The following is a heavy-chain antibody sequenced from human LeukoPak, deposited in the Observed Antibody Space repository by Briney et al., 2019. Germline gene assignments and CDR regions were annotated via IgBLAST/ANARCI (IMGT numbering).Heavy chain of an antibody. CDR2: IYSGGYSGVNT. D-gene: IGHD4-17*01. CDR3: ARDTDYSGMDV. V-gene: IGHV3-66*03. Sequence: GGSLRLSCAASGFTVSSNYMSWVRQAPGTGLEWVSLIYSGGYSGVNTYYADSVKGRFTVSRDNFKNTLYLQMNSLRAEDTAVYYCARDTDYSGMDVWGKGTTVTVSS. J-gene: IGHJ6*04. CDR1: GFTVSSNY.